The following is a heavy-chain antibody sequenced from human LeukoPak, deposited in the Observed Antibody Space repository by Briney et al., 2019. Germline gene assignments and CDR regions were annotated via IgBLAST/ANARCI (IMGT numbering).Heavy chain of an antibody. CDR2: IRYDGNSN. D-gene: IGHD3-22*01. Sequence: GGSLRLSCAASGFTVSSNYMSRVRQAPGKGLEWVAFIRYDGNSNYYADSVKGRFTISRDNSRSTLYLQMNSLRAEDTAVYYCAKEEVISGNHGVYFDYWGQGTLVTVSS. J-gene: IGHJ4*02. V-gene: IGHV3-30*02. CDR3: AKEEVISGNHGVYFDY. CDR1: GFTVSSNY.